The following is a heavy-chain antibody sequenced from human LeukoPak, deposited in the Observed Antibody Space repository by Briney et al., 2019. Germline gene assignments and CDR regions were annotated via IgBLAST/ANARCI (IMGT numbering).Heavy chain of an antibody. J-gene: IGHJ4*02. V-gene: IGHV3-30*02. CDR3: AKGLDFAIDY. CDR1: GFTFSSYG. D-gene: IGHD3-3*01. CDR2: IRYDGSNK. Sequence: PGGSLRLSCAASGFTFSSYGMHWVRQAPGKGLEWVAFIRYDGSNKYYADSVKGRFTMSRDNSKNTLYLQMNSLRAEDTAVYYCAKGLDFAIDYWGQGTLVTVSS.